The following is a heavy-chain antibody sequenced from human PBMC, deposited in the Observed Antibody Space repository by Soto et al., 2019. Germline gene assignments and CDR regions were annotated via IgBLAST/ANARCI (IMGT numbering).Heavy chain of an antibody. J-gene: IGHJ3*01. Sequence: EVRLVESEGGLVQRGGSLRLSCAASGFTFNYYWMHWVRQAPGQGLMWVSHIQNDGSRTTYADSVKGRFTISRDNAKNTLYLQMNSLRVEDTAIYYCVRGDKGGFDLWGKGTTVTVSS. D-gene: IGHD2-21*02. V-gene: IGHV3-74*01. CDR3: VRGDKGGFDL. CDR2: IQNDGSRT. CDR1: GFTFNYYW.